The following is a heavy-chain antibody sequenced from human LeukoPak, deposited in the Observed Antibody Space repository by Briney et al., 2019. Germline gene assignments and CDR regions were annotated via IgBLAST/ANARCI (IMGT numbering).Heavy chain of an antibody. CDR3: ASHPGVAAADY. Sequence: TETLSLTCTVSGGSISDYYWSWIRQPPGKGLEWIGYIYYSGSTNYNPSLKSRVTVSADTSKNQISLKLTSVTAADTAVYYCASHPGVAAADYWGQGTLVTVSS. D-gene: IGHD2-15*01. V-gene: IGHV4-59*08. CDR2: IYYSGST. CDR1: GGSISDYY. J-gene: IGHJ4*02.